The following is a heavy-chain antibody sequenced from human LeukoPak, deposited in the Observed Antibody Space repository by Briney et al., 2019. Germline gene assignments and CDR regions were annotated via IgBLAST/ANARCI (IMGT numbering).Heavy chain of an antibody. D-gene: IGHD3-22*01. J-gene: IGHJ4*02. Sequence: ASVNVSCKASGYTFTSYYMHWVRQAPGQGLEWMGIINPSGGSTSYAQKFQGRVTMTRDTSTSTVYMELSSLRSEDTAVYYCARDYYYDSSGYPGDYWGQGTLVTVSS. V-gene: IGHV1-46*01. CDR2: INPSGGST. CDR1: GYTFTSYY. CDR3: ARDYYYDSSGYPGDY.